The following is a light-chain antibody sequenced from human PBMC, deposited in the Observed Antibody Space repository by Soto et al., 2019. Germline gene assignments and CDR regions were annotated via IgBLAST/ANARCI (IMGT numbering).Light chain of an antibody. CDR1: QSVSNN. J-gene: IGKJ3*01. V-gene: IGKV3-15*01. CDR2: GTS. Sequence: EIVMTQSPATLSVSPGERATLYCRASQSVSNNLAWYQQKPGQAPRLLIYGTSTRATGIPARFSGSGSGTEFTLTISSLQSEDFAVYYCQQYNNWPPSFTFGPGTKVDFK. CDR3: QQYNNWPPSFT.